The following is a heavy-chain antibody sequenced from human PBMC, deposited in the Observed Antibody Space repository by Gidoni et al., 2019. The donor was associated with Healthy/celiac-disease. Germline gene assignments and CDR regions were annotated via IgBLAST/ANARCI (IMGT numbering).Heavy chain of an antibody. J-gene: IGHJ6*02. CDR1: GGSISSYY. D-gene: IGHD6-19*01. CDR3: ARDRRAVAAARYYYGMDV. Sequence: QVQLQESGPGLVKPSETLSLTCTVSGGSISSYYWSWIRQPPGKGLEWIGYIYYSGSTNYNPPLKSRVTISVDTSKNQFSLKLSSVTAADTAVYYCARDRRAVAAARYYYGMDVWGQGTTVTVSS. CDR2: IYYSGST. V-gene: IGHV4-59*01.